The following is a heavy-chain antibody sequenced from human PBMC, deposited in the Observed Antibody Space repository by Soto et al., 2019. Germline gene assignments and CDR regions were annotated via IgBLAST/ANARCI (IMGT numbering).Heavy chain of an antibody. CDR3: ARGAFIAEDQSDWFAP. V-gene: IGHV4-39*01. CDR1: GGSITSPNYF. Sequence: QVPLQESGPGLVRPSETLSLTCSVSGGSITSPNYFWGWVRRAPGRGPEWIGNIFYNGRTDYRPSLQSRVTIPVDTSRNQVSLRLASVTAADTAIYYCARGAFIAEDQSDWFAPCGHGTLVTVSS. CDR2: IFYNGRT. D-gene: IGHD3-3*02. J-gene: IGHJ5*02.